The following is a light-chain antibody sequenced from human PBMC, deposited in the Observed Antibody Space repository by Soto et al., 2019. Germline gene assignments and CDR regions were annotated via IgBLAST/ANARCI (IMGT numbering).Light chain of an antibody. V-gene: IGLV2-14*03. J-gene: IGLJ1*01. CDR1: SSDVGGYNY. CDR2: DVT. CDR3: SSYTTSNTRQIV. Sequence: QSSLTHPAPVSGSPGQSITISCTGTSSDVGGYNYVSWYQHHPGKAPKLIIYDVTNRPSGVSNPFSGSKSGNTASLTISGLQPEDEADYYCSSYTTSNTRQIVFGTGTKVTVL.